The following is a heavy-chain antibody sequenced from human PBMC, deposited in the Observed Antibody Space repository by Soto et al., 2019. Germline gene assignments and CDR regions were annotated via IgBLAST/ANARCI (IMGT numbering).Heavy chain of an antibody. V-gene: IGHV4-39*01. J-gene: IGHJ4*01. Sequence: SETLSLTCSVSGGSISSSPYYWGWIRQPPGKGLEWLGTIYYSGTTSYNPSLKSRVIISVDTSNNQLFLKLRSVTAADTAVYYCARHREQYETSGYQHRYFDHWGHGHQVTVYS. CDR2: IYYSGTT. CDR3: ARHREQYETSGYQHRYFDH. CDR1: GGSISSSPYY. D-gene: IGHD3-22*01.